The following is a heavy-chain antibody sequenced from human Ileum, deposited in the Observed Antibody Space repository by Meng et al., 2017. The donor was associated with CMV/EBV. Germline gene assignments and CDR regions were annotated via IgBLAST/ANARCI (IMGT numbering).Heavy chain of an antibody. CDR1: VGSRHGANW. V-gene: IGHV4-4*01. CDR2: IFHSGAT. Sequence: LFLTAVLSVGSRHGANWWNWVRQPPGGGLEWIGEIFHSGATNYTPSLKSRVTISIDNSKNQFSLKLTSVTAADTAVYFCGDPPADYWGQGVLVTVSS. CDR3: GDPPADY. J-gene: IGHJ4*02.